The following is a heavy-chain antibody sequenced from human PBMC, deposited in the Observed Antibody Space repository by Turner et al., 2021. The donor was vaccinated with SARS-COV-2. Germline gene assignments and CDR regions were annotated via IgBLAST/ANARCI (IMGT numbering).Heavy chain of an antibody. CDR3: ARDYSSSSYLVSWFDP. D-gene: IGHD6-6*01. V-gene: IGHV3-33*01. CDR1: GFTFSTYA. Sequence: QVQLVESGGGVVQPGRSLRLSCAGSGFTFSTYAMHWVRQAPGKGLEWVAVIWYDGSNKFYVDSVKGRFTISRDNSKNTLYLQMNSLRAEDTAVYYCARDYSSSSYLVSWFDPWGQGTLVTVSS. CDR2: IWYDGSNK. J-gene: IGHJ5*02.